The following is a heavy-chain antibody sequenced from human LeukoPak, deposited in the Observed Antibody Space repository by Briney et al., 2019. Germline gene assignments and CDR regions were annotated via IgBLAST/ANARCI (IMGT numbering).Heavy chain of an antibody. V-gene: IGHV3-13*01. D-gene: IGHD1-14*01. Sequence: GGSLRLSCAASGFSFSNSDMHWVRQATGKGLEWVSAIGAGADTYYPDSVKGRFTISRDNAKNSLYLQMNSLRAEDTALYYCAKDGTSRYYYYYYMDVWGKGTTVTISS. J-gene: IGHJ6*03. CDR2: IGAGADT. CDR1: GFSFSNSD. CDR3: AKDGTSRYYYYYYMDV.